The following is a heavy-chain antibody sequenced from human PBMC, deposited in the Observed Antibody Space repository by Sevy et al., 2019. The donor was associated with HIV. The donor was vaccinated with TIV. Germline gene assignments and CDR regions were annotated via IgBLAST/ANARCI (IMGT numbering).Heavy chain of an antibody. CDR2: IRYSGTT. J-gene: IGHJ4*02. V-gene: IGHV4-39*01. Sequence: SETLSLTCTVSGASISSTGYYWGWIRQPPGKGLEWIASIRYSGTTFYNLSLKSRVTISADTSKNQFSLRLNSVTAADTAIYYCAGPLLTYNGGWRYFDFWGQGTVVTVSS. CDR1: GASISSTGYY. CDR3: AGPLLTYNGGWRYFDF. D-gene: IGHD6-19*01.